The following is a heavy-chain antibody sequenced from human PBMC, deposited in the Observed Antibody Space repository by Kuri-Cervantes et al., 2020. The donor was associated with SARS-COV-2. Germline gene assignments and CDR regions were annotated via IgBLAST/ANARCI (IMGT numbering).Heavy chain of an antibody. V-gene: IGHV4-61*01. CDR3: ARFFDY. J-gene: IGHJ4*02. CDR2: IYYNGDT. Sequence: SETLSLTCTVTGDSVNSINYYWTWIRQPPGKGLEWIGYIYYNGDTNYNPSLKSRVTISIDTSKNQLSLKLTSVTAADTAVYYCARFFDYWGQGTLVTVSS. CDR1: GDSVNSINYY.